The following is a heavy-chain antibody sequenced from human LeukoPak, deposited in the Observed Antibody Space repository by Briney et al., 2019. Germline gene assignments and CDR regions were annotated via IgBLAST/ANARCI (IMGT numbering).Heavy chain of an antibody. CDR3: ARAAQPGFDP. D-gene: IGHD1-14*01. V-gene: IGHV3-48*01. CDR1: GLTFSSYS. J-gene: IGHJ5*02. CDR2: ISSGSGTI. Sequence: PGGSLRLSCGASGLTFSSYSMNWVRQAPGKGLEWVSYISSGSGTIYQADSVKGRFTISRDNAKNSLYLQMNSLRAEDTAVYHCARAAQPGFDPWGQGTLVIVSS.